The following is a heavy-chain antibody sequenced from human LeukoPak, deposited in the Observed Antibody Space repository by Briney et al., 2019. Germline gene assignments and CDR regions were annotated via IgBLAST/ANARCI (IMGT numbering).Heavy chain of an antibody. CDR3: ARFQQLVPH. CDR2: INPSGGST. J-gene: IGHJ4*02. D-gene: IGHD6-13*01. CDR1: GYSFTTYY. V-gene: IGHV1-46*01. Sequence: GASVKVSCKASGYSFTTYYMHWVRQAPGQGLEWMGIINPSGGSTSYAQKFQGRVTMTRDMSTSTVYMELSSLRSEDTAVYYCARFQQLVPHWGQGTLVTVSS.